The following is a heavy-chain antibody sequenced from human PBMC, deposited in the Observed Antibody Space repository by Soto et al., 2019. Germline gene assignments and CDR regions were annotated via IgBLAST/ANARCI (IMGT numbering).Heavy chain of an antibody. J-gene: IGHJ4*02. Sequence: SVKVSCKASVGTFNNYVINWVRQAPGQGLEWMAGIIPIFGTPNYAQKFQGRVTITADKSTSTAYMELNSLRSEDTAVYYCAGRCDGTNCLAHFDSWGQGTLVTVSS. CDR3: AGRCDGTNCLAHFDS. V-gene: IGHV1-69*06. CDR2: IIPIFGTP. CDR1: VGTFNNYV. D-gene: IGHD2-2*01.